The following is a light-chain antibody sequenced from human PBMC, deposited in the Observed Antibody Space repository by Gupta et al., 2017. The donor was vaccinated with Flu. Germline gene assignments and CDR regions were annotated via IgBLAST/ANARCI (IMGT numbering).Light chain of an antibody. J-gene: IGLJ3*02. V-gene: IGLV3-1*01. CDR2: QDM. CDR1: RLGDMY. Sequence: SFDLTQPSSVSVSPGQTASITCSGDRLGDMYVSWYQQKAGQSPVVVIYQDMKRHSGIPERFSGSNYGNKATLTIRGAQAVEEAEYYCRGWDRITWVFGGGTKLTVL. CDR3: RGWDRITWV.